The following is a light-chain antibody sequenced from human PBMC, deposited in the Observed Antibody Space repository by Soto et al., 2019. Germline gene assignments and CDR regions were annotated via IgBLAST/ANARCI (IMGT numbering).Light chain of an antibody. CDR3: GTWDSSLSGV. J-gene: IGLJ1*01. V-gene: IGLV1-51*02. Sequence: QSVLTQPPSVSVAPGQKVTISCSGSSSNIGNNYVSWYQQLPGTAPKLLIYENNKRPSGIPDRFSGSKSGTSATLGITGLQTGDEADYYCGTWDSSLSGVFGTGTKLTVL. CDR1: SSNIGNNY. CDR2: ENN.